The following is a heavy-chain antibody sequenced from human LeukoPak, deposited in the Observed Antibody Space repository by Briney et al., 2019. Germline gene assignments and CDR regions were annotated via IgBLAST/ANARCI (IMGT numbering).Heavy chain of an antibody. Sequence: SETLSLTCAVYGGSFSGYYWSWIRQPPGKGLEWIGEINHSGSTNCNPSLKSRVTTSVDTSKNQFSLKLNSVTAADTAVYYCARRPSIPYFDYWGQGTLVTVSS. J-gene: IGHJ4*02. CDR3: ARRPSIPYFDY. CDR2: INHSGST. CDR1: GGSFSGYY. V-gene: IGHV4-34*01. D-gene: IGHD6-6*01.